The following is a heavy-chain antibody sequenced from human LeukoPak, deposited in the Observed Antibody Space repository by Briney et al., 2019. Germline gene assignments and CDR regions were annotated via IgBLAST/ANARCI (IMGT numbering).Heavy chain of an antibody. D-gene: IGHD3-10*01. J-gene: IGHJ4*02. CDR3: AREGGRPGYFGSGSP. V-gene: IGHV3-7*04. CDR1: GFIFSSYW. CDR2: IKQDGSEK. Sequence: PGGSLRLSCAASGFIFSSYWMSWVRAAPGKGLEWVAHIKQDGSEKYYVDAVKGRHTISRDNAKNSLYLQMNSVRAEDTAVYYCAREGGRPGYFGSGSPWGQGTLVTVSS.